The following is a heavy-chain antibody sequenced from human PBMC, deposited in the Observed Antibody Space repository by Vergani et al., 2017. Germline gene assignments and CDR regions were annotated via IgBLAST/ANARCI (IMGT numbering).Heavy chain of an antibody. V-gene: IGHV3-30*02. Sequence: QVHLVESGGGVVQPGRSLTLSCVASGFSFRGHGMHWVRQAPGKGLAWVAFIRYDGSNKYYADSVKGRFTISRDNSKNTLYLQMNNLRAEDTAVYYCAKDLGKGYYCNSTSCSSGMDVWGQGTTVTVSS. J-gene: IGHJ6*02. CDR3: AKDLGKGYYCNSTSCSSGMDV. D-gene: IGHD2-2*01. CDR1: GFSFRGHG. CDR2: IRYDGSNK.